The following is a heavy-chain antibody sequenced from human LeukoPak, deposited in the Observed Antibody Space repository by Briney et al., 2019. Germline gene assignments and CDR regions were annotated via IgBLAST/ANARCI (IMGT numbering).Heavy chain of an antibody. Sequence: ASVKVSCKASGYTFTGYYMHWVRQAPGQGLEWMGWINPNSGGTNYAQKFQGRVAMTRDTSISTAYMELSRLRSDDTAVYYCARGAWMHLNYYYYYYMDVWGKGTTVTISS. CDR3: ARGAWMHLNYYYYYYMDV. CDR1: GYTFTGYY. CDR2: INPNSGGT. V-gene: IGHV1-2*02. J-gene: IGHJ6*03. D-gene: IGHD5-18*01.